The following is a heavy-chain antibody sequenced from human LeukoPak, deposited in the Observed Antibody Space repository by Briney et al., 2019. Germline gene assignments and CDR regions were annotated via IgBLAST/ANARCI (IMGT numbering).Heavy chain of an antibody. CDR3: ARGEWEIGLFFDY. CDR1: GDSISSYY. J-gene: IGHJ4*02. CDR2: IFNSGST. D-gene: IGHD1-26*01. V-gene: IGHV4-59*01. Sequence: SETLSLSCTVSGDSISSYYWSWIRQPPGKGLEWIGYIFNSGSTNYNPSLKSRVTISVDTSKNQFSLKLSSVTAADPAVYYCARGEWEIGLFFDYWGQGTLVTVSS.